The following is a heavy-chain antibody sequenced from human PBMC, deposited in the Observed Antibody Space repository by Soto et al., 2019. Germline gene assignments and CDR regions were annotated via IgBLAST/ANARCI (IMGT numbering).Heavy chain of an antibody. J-gene: IGHJ6*02. CDR2: IYYSGST. V-gene: IGHV4-31*03. CDR1: GCSIGSGGYY. Sequence: SGPLALTCTVSGCSIGSGGYYWSWIRQHPGKCLEWIGYIYYSGSTYYNPSLKSRVTISVDTSKNQFSLKLSSVTAADTAVYYCARDRPSSSWYNFHYYGMDVWGQGTTVTVSS. CDR3: ARDRPSSSWYNFHYYGMDV. D-gene: IGHD6-13*01.